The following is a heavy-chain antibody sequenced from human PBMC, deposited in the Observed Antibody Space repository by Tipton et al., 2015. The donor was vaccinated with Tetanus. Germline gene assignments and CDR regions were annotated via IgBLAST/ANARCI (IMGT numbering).Heavy chain of an antibody. D-gene: IGHD3-22*01. CDR2: IYYSGST. V-gene: IGHV4-59*08. CDR3: ARSNPTYYYDSSGYIYFDL. J-gene: IGHJ2*01. Sequence: TLSLTCAVYGGSFSGYYWSWIRQPPGKGLEWIGYIYYSGSTNYNPSLKSRVTISVDTSKNQFSLKLSSVTAADTAVYYCARSNPTYYYDSSGYIYFDLWGRGTLVTVSS. CDR1: GGSFSGYY.